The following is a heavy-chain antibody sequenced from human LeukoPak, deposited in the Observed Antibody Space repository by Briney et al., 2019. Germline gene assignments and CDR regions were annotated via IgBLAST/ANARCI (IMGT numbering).Heavy chain of an antibody. CDR1: GFTFSDYY. D-gene: IGHD3-3*01. Sequence: PGGSLRLSCAASGFTFSDYYMSWIRQAPGKGLEWVSYISSSSSYTNYADSVKGRFTISRDNAKNSLYLQMNSLGAEDTAVYYCARMDRYYDFWSGYYVYYFDYWGQGTLVTVSS. J-gene: IGHJ4*02. CDR3: ARMDRYYDFWSGYYVYYFDY. V-gene: IGHV3-11*06. CDR2: ISSSSSYT.